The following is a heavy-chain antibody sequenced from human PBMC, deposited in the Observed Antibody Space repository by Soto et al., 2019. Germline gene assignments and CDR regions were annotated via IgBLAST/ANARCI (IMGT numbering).Heavy chain of an antibody. V-gene: IGHV1-3*01. J-gene: IGHJ4*02. D-gene: IGHD1-20*01. Sequence: QVPLVQSGAEVKKPGASVKVSCKASGYTFTSYAMHWVRQAPGQRLEWMGWINAGNGNTKYSQKFQGRVTITRDTSASTAYMELSSLRSEDTAVYYCARQNSRYYFDYWGQGTLVTVSS. CDR1: GYTFTSYA. CDR3: ARQNSRYYFDY. CDR2: INAGNGNT.